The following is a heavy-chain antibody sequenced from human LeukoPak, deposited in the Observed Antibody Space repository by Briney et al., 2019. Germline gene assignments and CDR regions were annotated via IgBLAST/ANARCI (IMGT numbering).Heavy chain of an antibody. J-gene: IGHJ4*02. CDR3: ARGSPGREVSAFFKN. CDR2: IYYTGIT. V-gene: IGHV4-39*07. D-gene: IGHD5/OR15-5a*01. Sequence: PSETLSLTCTVSGGSISSSSYYWGWIRQPPGKGLEWIGSIYYTGITYYNPSLKSRVTISVDTSENQFSLRLSSVTAADTAVYYCARGSPGREVSAFFKNWGQGILVTVSS. CDR1: GGSISSSSYY.